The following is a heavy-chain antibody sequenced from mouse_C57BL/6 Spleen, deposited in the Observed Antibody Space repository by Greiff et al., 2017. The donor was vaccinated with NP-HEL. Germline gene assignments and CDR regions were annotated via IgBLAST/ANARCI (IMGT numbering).Heavy chain of an antibody. CDR1: GYAFSSSW. D-gene: IGHD1-1*01. V-gene: IGHV1-82*01. Sequence: QVQLQQSGPELVKPGASVKISCKASGYAFSSSWMNWVKLRPGKGLEWIGRIYPGDGDTNYNGKFKGKATLTADKSSSTAYMQLSSLTSEDSAVYFCARTSYYGSSYYFDYWGQGTTLTVSS. CDR2: IYPGDGDT. CDR3: ARTSYYGSSYYFDY. J-gene: IGHJ2*01.